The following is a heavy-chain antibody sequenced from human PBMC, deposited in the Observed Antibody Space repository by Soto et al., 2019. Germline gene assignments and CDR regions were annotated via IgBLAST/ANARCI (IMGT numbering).Heavy chain of an antibody. CDR1: GGSISSSNW. Sequence: PSETLSLTCAVSGGSISSSNWWSWVRQPPGKGLEWIGEIYHSGSTNYNPSLKSRVTISVDKSKNQFSLKLSSVTAADTAVYYCARWMSSGYYFAVDYWGQGTLVTVSS. J-gene: IGHJ4*02. CDR3: ARWMSSGYYFAVDY. V-gene: IGHV4-4*02. D-gene: IGHD3-22*01. CDR2: IYHSGST.